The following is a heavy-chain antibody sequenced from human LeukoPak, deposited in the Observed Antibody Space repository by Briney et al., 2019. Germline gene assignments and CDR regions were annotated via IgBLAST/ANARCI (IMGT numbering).Heavy chain of an antibody. V-gene: IGHV4-59*01. CDR3: GRGHITFGEEDY. D-gene: IGHD3-16*01. CDR2: IYYTGST. J-gene: IGHJ4*02. Sequence: SETLSLTCIVSGGSISSDYWSWIRQPPGKGLEWIGYIYYTGSTNYNPSLKSRVTISVDTSKNQFSLKLSSVTAADTAVYYCGRGHITFGEEDYWGQGTLVTVSS. CDR1: GGSISSDY.